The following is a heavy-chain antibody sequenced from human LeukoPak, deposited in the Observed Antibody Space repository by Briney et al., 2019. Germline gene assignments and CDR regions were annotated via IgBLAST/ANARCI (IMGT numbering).Heavy chain of an antibody. D-gene: IGHD4-11*01. CDR1: GGSISSGDYY. Sequence: PSETLSLTCTVSGGSISSGDYYWSWIRQPPGKGLEWIGYIYYSGSTYYNPSLKSRVTISVDTSKNQFSLKLSSVTAADTAVYYCARENDYSDYGHWFDPWGQGTLVTVSS. J-gene: IGHJ5*02. CDR3: ARENDYSDYGHWFDP. CDR2: IYYSGST. V-gene: IGHV4-30-4*08.